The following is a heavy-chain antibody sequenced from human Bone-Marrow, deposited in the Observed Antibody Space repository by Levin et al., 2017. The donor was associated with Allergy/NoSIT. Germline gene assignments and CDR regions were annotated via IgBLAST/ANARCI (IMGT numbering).Heavy chain of an antibody. CDR3: AKDVGWLDTGNFDY. CDR1: GFTFSSYG. CDR2: ISYDGSNK. V-gene: IGHV3-30*18. D-gene: IGHD2-15*01. Sequence: GESLKISCAASGFTFSSYGMHWVRQAPGKGLEWVAVISYDGSNKYYADSVKGRFTISRDNSKNTLYLQMNSLRAEDTAVYYCAKDVGWLDTGNFDYWGQGTLVTVSS. J-gene: IGHJ4*02.